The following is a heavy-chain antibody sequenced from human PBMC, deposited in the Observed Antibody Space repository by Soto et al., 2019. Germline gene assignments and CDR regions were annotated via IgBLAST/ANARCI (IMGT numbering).Heavy chain of an antibody. CDR1: GGSISNYY. J-gene: IGHJ4*02. CDR3: ARHNYGSGSTYFDY. D-gene: IGHD3-10*01. Sequence: QVQLQESGPGLVKPSETLSLTCTVSGGSISNYYWSWIRQPPGKGLEWIGYIYYSGSTNYNPSLKSRVTISVDTSKNQFSLKLNSMTAADTAVYYCARHNYGSGSTYFDYWGQGTLVTLSS. V-gene: IGHV4-59*08. CDR2: IYYSGST.